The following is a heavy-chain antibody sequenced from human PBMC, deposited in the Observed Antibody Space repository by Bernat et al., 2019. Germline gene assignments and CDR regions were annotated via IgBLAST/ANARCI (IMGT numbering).Heavy chain of an antibody. V-gene: IGHV3-21*05. CDR3: ARGGVLWVDIVATMVEFDP. D-gene: IGHD5-12*01. J-gene: IGHJ5*02. CDR1: GFTFSSYS. Sequence: EVQLVESGGGLVKPGGSLRLSCAASGFTFSSYSMNWVRQAPGKGLEWVSYISSSSSYIYYADSVKGRFTISRDNAKNSLYLQMNSLRAEDTAVYYCARGGVLWVDIVATMVEFDPWGQGTLVTVSS. CDR2: ISSSSSYI.